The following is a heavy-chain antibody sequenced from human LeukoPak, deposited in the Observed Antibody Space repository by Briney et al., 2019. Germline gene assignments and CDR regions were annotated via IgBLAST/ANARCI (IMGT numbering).Heavy chain of an antibody. Sequence: GESPKISCKGSGYSFTSYWIGWVRQMPGKGLEWMGIIYPGDSDTRYSPSFQGQVTISADKSISTAYLQWSSLKASDTAMYYCARQGGVYYYDSSGYDLGYWGQGTLVTVSS. J-gene: IGHJ4*02. CDR1: GYSFTSYW. V-gene: IGHV5-51*01. CDR3: ARQGGVYYYDSSGYDLGY. D-gene: IGHD3-22*01. CDR2: IYPGDSDT.